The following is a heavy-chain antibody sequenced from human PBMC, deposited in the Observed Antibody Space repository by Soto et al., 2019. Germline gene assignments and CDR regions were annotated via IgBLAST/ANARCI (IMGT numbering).Heavy chain of an antibody. V-gene: IGHV3-48*02. D-gene: IGHD3-9*01. CDR1: GFTFSSYS. Sequence: GGSLRLSCAASGFTFSSYSMNWVRQAPGKGLEWVSYISSSSSTIYYADSVKGRFTISRDNAKNSLYLQMNSLRDEDTAVYYCARDPDPNYDIFPVYGMDVWGQGTTVTVSS. CDR3: ARDPDPNYDIFPVYGMDV. CDR2: ISSSSSTI. J-gene: IGHJ6*02.